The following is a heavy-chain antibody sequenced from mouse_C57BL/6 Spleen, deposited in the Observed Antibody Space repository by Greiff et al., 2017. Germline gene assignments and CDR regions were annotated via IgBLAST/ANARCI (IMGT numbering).Heavy chain of an antibody. CDR1: GYTFTSYW. Sequence: QVHVKQSGAELVRPGSSVKLSCKASGYTFTSYWMHWVKQRPIQGLEWIGNIDPSDSETHYNQKFKDKATLTVDKSSSTAYMQLSSLTSEDSSVYYCARYDIYYDCDGGYFDVWGTGTTVTVSS. CDR2: IDPSDSET. D-gene: IGHD2-4*01. V-gene: IGHV1-52*01. J-gene: IGHJ1*03. CDR3: ARYDIYYDCDGGYFDV.